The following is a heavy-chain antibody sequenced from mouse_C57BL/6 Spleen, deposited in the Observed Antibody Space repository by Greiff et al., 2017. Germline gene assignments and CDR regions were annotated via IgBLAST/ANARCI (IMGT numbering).Heavy chain of an antibody. V-gene: IGHV2-2*01. Sequence: QVQLQQSGPGLVQPSQSLSITCTVSGFSLTSYGVHWVRQSPGKGLEWLGVIWSGGSTDYNAAFISRLSISKDNSKSQVFFKMNSLQADDTAIYYCARNCPYYYGSPYYFDYWGQGTTLTVSS. CDR1: GFSLTSYG. CDR2: IWSGGST. J-gene: IGHJ2*01. CDR3: ARNCPYYYGSPYYFDY. D-gene: IGHD1-1*01.